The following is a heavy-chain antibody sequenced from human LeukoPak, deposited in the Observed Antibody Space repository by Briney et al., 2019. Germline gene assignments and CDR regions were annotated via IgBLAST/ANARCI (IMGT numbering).Heavy chain of an antibody. CDR1: GFTFSSYG. D-gene: IGHD2-2*03. V-gene: IGHV3-30*02. CDR3: ALGKNFGYHYFDF. Sequence: GGSLRLSCAASGFTFSSYGMHWVRRAPGKGLEWMTFIRFDGSEKYYADSVKGRFTISRDYSKNTLFLQMSSLRPEDTAVYYCALGKNFGYHYFDFWGQGALVTVSS. CDR2: IRFDGSEK. J-gene: IGHJ4*02.